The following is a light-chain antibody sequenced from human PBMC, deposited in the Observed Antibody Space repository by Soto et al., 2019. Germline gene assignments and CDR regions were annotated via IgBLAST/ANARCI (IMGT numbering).Light chain of an antibody. CDR3: LQDYRFPPWT. CDR1: QDIRND. J-gene: IGKJ1*01. CDR2: AAS. V-gene: IGKV1-6*01. Sequence: AIPMTQSPSSLSASVGDRVTITCRASQDIRNDLGWYQQKPGKAPKLLIYAASSLQTGVPSRFRGSGSGTDFTLTISSLQPEDFATYYCLQDYRFPPWTFGQGTKVEVK.